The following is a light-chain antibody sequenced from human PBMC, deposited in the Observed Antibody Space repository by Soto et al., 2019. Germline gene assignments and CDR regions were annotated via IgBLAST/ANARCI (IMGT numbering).Light chain of an antibody. Sequence: DIQMTQSPSSLSASVGDRVTITCRASQSISTYLTWYQQNPGKAPNLLIYAASTLQSGVPSRFSGSGAGTDFTLTISSLQPEDFGTYYCQQRHSTPYTYGQGTKLEIK. J-gene: IGKJ2*01. CDR2: AAS. CDR3: QQRHSTPYT. V-gene: IGKV1-39*01. CDR1: QSISTY.